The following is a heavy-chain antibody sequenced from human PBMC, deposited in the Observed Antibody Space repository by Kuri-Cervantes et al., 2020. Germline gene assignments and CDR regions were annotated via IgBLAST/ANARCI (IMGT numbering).Heavy chain of an antibody. CDR3: TRDQWAPGVSDFDY. CDR1: GGTFSSYA. J-gene: IGHJ4*02. V-gene: IGHV1-69*05. CDR2: IIPIFGTA. D-gene: IGHD5/OR15-5a*01. Sequence: SVKVSCKASGGTFSSYAISWVRQAPGQGLEWMGGIIPIFGTANYAQKFQGRVTMTRDTSTSTAYLELRSLTSDDTAVYYCTRDQWAPGVSDFDYWGQGTLVTVSS.